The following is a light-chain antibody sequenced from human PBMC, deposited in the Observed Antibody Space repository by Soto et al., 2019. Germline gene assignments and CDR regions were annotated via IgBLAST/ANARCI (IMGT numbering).Light chain of an antibody. V-gene: IGKV3-15*01. CDR1: QSVSSN. Sequence: EIVMTQSPATLSVSPGERATLSCRASQSVSSNLGWYQQKPGQAPRLLIYGASTRGTGIPARFSGSGSGTEFTLTISSLQSEDFAVYYCQQYNNWPRTFGQGTKVEIK. CDR2: GAS. CDR3: QQYNNWPRT. J-gene: IGKJ1*01.